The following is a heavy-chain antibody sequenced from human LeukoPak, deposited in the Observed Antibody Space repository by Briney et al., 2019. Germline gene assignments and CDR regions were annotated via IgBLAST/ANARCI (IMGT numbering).Heavy chain of an antibody. D-gene: IGHD3-10*01. J-gene: IGHJ4*02. V-gene: IGHV1-2*02. CDR1: GYTFTGYY. CDR2: INPNSGDT. Sequence: ASVKVSCKASGYTFTGYYMHWVRQAPGQGLEWMGWINPNSGDTNYAQKFQGRVTMTRDTSISTAYMELSRLRSDDTAVYYCARGVLWFGGGFDYWGQGTLVTVSS. CDR3: ARGVLWFGGGFDY.